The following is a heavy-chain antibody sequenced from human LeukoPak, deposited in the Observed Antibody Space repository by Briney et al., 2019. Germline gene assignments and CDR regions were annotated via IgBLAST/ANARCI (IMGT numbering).Heavy chain of an antibody. CDR3: ARFTALGYFDY. V-gene: IGHV3-7*01. D-gene: IGHD5-18*01. CDR1: GFTFGSYW. Sequence: GGSLRLSCAASGFTFGSYWMTWVRQAPGKGLEWVANIKQDGSEKYYVDSVKGRFTISRDNAKNSLYLQMNSLRAEDTAVYYCARFTALGYFDYWGQGTLVTVSS. CDR2: IKQDGSEK. J-gene: IGHJ4*02.